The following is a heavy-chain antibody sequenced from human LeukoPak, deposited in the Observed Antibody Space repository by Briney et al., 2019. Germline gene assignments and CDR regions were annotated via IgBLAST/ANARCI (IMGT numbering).Heavy chain of an antibody. CDR1: GGSFSGYY. Sequence: SETLSLTCAVYGGSFSGYYWSWIRQPPGKGLEWIGEINHSGSTNYTPSLKSRVTISVDTSKNQFSLKLSSVTAADTAVYYCAREGWPGADAFDIWGQGTMVTVSS. CDR3: AREGWPGADAFDI. D-gene: IGHD2-15*01. CDR2: INHSGST. J-gene: IGHJ3*02. V-gene: IGHV4-34*01.